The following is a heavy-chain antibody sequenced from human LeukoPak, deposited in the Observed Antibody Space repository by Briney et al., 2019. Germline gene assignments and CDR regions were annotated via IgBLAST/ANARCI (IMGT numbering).Heavy chain of an antibody. CDR2: IKSKTDGGTT. D-gene: IGHD3-22*01. J-gene: IGHJ4*02. Sequence: GRSLRLSCAASGFTFSNAWMSWVRQAPGKGLEWVGRIKSKTDGGTTDYAAPVKGRFTISRDDSKNTLYLQMNSLKTEDTAVYYCTTDLEGYYYDSSGYSLGYWGQGTLVTVSS. CDR3: TTDLEGYYYDSSGYSLGY. V-gene: IGHV3-15*01. CDR1: GFTFSNAW.